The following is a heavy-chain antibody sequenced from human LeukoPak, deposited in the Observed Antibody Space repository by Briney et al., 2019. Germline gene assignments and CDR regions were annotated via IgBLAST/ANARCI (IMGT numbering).Heavy chain of an antibody. CDR1: GGSFSGYY. J-gene: IGHJ4*02. CDR3: ARGHSNYLY. V-gene: IGHV4-34*01. D-gene: IGHD4-11*01. Sequence: PSETLSLTCAVYGGSFSGYYWSWIRQPPGKGLEWIGEINHSGSTNYNPSLKSRVTISVDTSKNQFSLKLSSVTAADTAAYYCARGHSNYLYWGQGTLVTVSS. CDR2: INHSGST.